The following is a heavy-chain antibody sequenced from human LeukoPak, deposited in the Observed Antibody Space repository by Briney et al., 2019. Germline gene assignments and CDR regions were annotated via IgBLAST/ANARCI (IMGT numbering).Heavy chain of an antibody. D-gene: IGHD4-23*01. V-gene: IGHV3-30-3*01. Sequence: LSLTCTVSGGSISSSSYYWGWIRQAPGKGLEWVAVISYDGSNKYYADSVKGRLTISRDNSKNTLYLQMNSLRAEDTAVYYCARDYGGNPIFQLDIWGQGTMVTVSS. CDR1: GGSISSSS. J-gene: IGHJ3*02. CDR2: ISYDGSNK. CDR3: ARDYGGNPIFQLDI.